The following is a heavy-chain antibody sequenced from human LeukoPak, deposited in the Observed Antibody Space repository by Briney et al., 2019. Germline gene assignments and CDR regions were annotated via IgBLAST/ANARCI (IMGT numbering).Heavy chain of an antibody. V-gene: IGHV3-43*01. CDR1: GFTFDDYN. D-gene: IGHD2-15*01. J-gene: IGHJ4*02. CDR2: INRDGDRT. CDR3: VRDNTHWSLDY. Sequence: GGSLRLSCAASGFTFDDYNMHWVRQPPGKGLEWVSLINRDGDRTHFGDSVRGRFSISRDNSENSLYLQMNSLRTEDIAVYYCVRDNTHWSLDYWGQGTLVTVSS.